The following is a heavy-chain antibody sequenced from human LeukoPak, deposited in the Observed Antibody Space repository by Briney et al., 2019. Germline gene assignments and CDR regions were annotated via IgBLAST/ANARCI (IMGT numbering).Heavy chain of an antibody. V-gene: IGHV3-30*18. CDR2: ISYDGSNK. Sequence: GGSLRLSCAASGFTFDDYAMHWVRQAPGKGLEWVAVISYDGSNKYYADSVKGRFTISRDNAKNSLYLQMNSLRAEDTAVYYCAKVGGSSSWYVPLGDYYYYMDVWGKGTTVTVSS. CDR1: GFTFDDYA. D-gene: IGHD6-13*01. CDR3: AKVGGSSSWYVPLGDYYYYMDV. J-gene: IGHJ6*03.